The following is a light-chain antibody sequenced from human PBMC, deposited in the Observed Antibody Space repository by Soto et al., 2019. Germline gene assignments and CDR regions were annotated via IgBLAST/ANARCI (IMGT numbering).Light chain of an antibody. V-gene: IGLV2-8*01. Sequence: QSALTQPPSASGSPGQSVTISCTGTSSDVGRYNYVSWYQQHPGKAPQLIIYEVSKRPSGVPDRFSGSKSGNTASLTVSGLQAEDEADYYCSSYAGRNHCDVVFGGGTKLTVL. CDR1: SSDVGRYNY. J-gene: IGLJ2*01. CDR3: SSYAGRNHCDVV. CDR2: EVS.